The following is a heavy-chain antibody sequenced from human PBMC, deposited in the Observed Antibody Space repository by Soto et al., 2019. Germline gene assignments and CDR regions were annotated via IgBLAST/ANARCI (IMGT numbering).Heavy chain of an antibody. CDR1: GFTVSSNY. CDR3: LIFCRSTTCRGFDP. CDR2: IYSGGST. D-gene: IGHD2-2*01. V-gene: IGHV3-53*01. Sequence: GGSLRLSCAASGFTVSSNYMSWVRQAPGKGLEWVSVIYSGGSTYYADSVKGRFTISRDNSQNTLFLQMNSLRAEDTAVYYCLIFCRSTTCRGFDPWGQGTLVTVSS. J-gene: IGHJ5*02.